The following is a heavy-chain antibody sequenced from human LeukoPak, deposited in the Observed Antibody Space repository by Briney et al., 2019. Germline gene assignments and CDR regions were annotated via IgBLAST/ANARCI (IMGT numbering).Heavy chain of an antibody. J-gene: IGHJ4*02. CDR1: GFTFSSYA. CDR2: ISGSGGST. Sequence: GGSLRLSCAASGFTFSSYAMSWVRQAPGKGLEWVSAISGSGGSTYYADPVKGRFTISRDNSKNTLYLQMNSLRAEDTAVYYCANRYSSGWYVLSFDYWGQGTLVTVSS. V-gene: IGHV3-23*01. D-gene: IGHD6-19*01. CDR3: ANRYSSGWYVLSFDY.